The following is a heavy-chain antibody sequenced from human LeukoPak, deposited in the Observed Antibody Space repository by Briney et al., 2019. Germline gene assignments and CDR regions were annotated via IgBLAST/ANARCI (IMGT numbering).Heavy chain of an antibody. CDR1: GYTFTGYY. Sequence: ASVKVSCKASGYTFTGYYMHWVRQAPGQGLEWMGWISAYNGNTNYAQKLQGRVTMTTDTSTSTAYMELRSLRSDDTAVYYCARDRGAYSSSWYGRYFDLWGRGTLVTVSS. V-gene: IGHV1-18*04. CDR2: ISAYNGNT. D-gene: IGHD6-13*01. CDR3: ARDRGAYSSSWYGRYFDL. J-gene: IGHJ2*01.